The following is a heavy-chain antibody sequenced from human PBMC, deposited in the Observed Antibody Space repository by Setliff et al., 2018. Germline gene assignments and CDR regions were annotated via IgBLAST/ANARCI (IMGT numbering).Heavy chain of an antibody. CDR3: ARGRNVAARLFDS. CDR2: VYYSGTT. CDR1: DFSVGSVYY. D-gene: IGHD6-6*01. V-gene: IGHV4-38-2*02. Sequence: KPSETLSLTCTVSDFSVGSVYYWGWIRQSPGKGLEWIASVYYSGTTNYNPSLKSRVTISVDTSKNQFSLKVTSVTAADTAVYFCARGRNVAARLFDSWGQGTLVTVSS. J-gene: IGHJ4*02.